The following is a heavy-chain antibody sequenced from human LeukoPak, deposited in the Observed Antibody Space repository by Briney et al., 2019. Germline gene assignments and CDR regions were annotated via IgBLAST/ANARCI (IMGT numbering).Heavy chain of an antibody. CDR2: IIPILGIA. CDR1: GGTFSSYA. V-gene: IGHV1-69*04. J-gene: IGHJ3*02. CDR3: ARGAVAGTGAFDI. D-gene: IGHD6-19*01. Sequence: ASVKVSCKASGGTFSSYAISWVRQAPGQGLEWMGRIIPILGIANYAQKFQGRVTITADKSTSTAYMELSSLRSEDTAVYYCARGAVAGTGAFDIWGQGTMVTVSS.